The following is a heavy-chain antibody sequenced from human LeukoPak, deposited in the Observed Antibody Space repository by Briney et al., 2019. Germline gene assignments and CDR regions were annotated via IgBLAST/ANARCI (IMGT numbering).Heavy chain of an antibody. Sequence: PSETLSLTCTVSGGSISSGGYYWSWIRQPPGKGLEWIGYIYHSGSTYYNPSLKSRVTISVDTSKNQFSLKLSSVTAADTAVYYCARVINSEWELLYYFDYWGQGTLVTVSS. V-gene: IGHV4-30-2*01. CDR2: IYHSGST. CDR3: ARVINSEWELLYYFDY. D-gene: IGHD1-26*01. J-gene: IGHJ4*02. CDR1: GGSISSGGYY.